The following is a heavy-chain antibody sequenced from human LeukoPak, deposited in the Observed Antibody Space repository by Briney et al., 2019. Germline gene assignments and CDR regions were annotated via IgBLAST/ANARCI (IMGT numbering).Heavy chain of an antibody. CDR3: ARPGYSSSWYYYYMDV. CDR2: ISSSSSYI. J-gene: IGHJ6*03. Sequence: GGSLRLSCAASGFTFSSYSMNWVRQAPGKGLEWVSSISSSSSYIYYADSVKGRFTISRDNAKNALYLQMNSPRADDTAVYYCARPGYSSSWYYYYMDVWGKGTTVTVSS. D-gene: IGHD6-13*01. V-gene: IGHV3-21*01. CDR1: GFTFSSYS.